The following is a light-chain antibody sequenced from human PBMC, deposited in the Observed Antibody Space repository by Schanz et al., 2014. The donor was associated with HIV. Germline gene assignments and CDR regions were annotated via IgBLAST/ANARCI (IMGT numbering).Light chain of an antibody. Sequence: QSALTQPPSASGSPGHSVTISCTGTTSDIGAYNYVSWYQLHPGRAPKLIIFEVNRRPSGVPNRFSGSKSGNTASLTISGLQPEDEADYYCSSYAANSNVLFGGGTKLTV. CDR1: TSDIGAYNY. CDR2: EVN. CDR3: SSYAANSNVL. J-gene: IGLJ3*02. V-gene: IGLV2-8*01.